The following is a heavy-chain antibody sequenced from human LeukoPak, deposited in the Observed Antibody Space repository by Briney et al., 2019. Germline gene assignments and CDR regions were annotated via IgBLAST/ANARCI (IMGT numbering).Heavy chain of an antibody. J-gene: IGHJ4*02. CDR2: ISAYNGNT. V-gene: IGHV1-18*01. CDR3: GRENFASETYYCDY. D-gene: IGHD3-10*01. CDR1: GYIFTRYG. Sequence: ASVKVSCKASGYIFTRYGVTWVRPAPGQGLEWMGWISAYNGNTKYEEKVQDRVTMTTDTSTNTVYMELRSLRSDDSAVYYCGRENFASETYYCDYWGQGTQVTVSS.